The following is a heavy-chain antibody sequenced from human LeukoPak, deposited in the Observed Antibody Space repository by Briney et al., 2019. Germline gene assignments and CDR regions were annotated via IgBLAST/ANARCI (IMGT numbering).Heavy chain of an antibody. CDR3: ATALFGPSGYYPYYFDY. D-gene: IGHD3-22*01. J-gene: IGHJ4*02. CDR1: DYTFSTYV. CDR2: MNPNSGHT. V-gene: IGHV1-8*03. Sequence: ASVKVSCKASDYTFSTYVINWVRQATGQGLEWMGWMNPNSGHTGYAQKFQGRVTITRDTSISTAYMELSSLRSEDTAVYYCATALFGPSGYYPYYFDYWGQGTLVTVSS.